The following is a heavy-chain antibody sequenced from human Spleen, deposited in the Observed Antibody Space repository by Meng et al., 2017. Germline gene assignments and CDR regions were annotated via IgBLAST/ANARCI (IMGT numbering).Heavy chain of an antibody. J-gene: IGHJ5*02. CDR1: GGSISTSGYY. D-gene: IGHD6-19*01. V-gene: IGHV4-39*01. Sequence: PQLQASGPGLVKLSEALRLTCSVSGGSISTSGYYLGWIRQPPGKGLEWIGSIGHSGFTDYTPSLKSRVTVSIDTSRNQFSLWLTSVTAADTAVYYCVRSSGWVKTGFDPWGQGILVVASS. CDR2: IGHSGFT. CDR3: VRSSGWVKTGFDP.